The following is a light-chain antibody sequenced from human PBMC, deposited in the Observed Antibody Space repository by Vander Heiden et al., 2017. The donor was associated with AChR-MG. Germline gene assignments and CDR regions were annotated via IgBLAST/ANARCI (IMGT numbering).Light chain of an antibody. J-gene: IGLJ2*01. CDR3: CSYAGSNVV. Sequence: QAAPTQPAPVSGAPGHAITISCTGSSSDVGSYNLVSWYQQHPGKAPKLMIYEVSKRPSGVSNRFSGSKSGNTASLTISGLQAEDEADYYCCSYAGSNVVFGEGTKLTVL. CDR1: SSDVGSYNL. CDR2: EVS. V-gene: IGLV2-23*02.